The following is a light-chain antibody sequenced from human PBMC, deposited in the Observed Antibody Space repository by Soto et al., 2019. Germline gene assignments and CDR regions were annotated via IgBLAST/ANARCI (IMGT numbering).Light chain of an antibody. V-gene: IGKV3-11*01. Sequence: EIVLTQSPATLSLSPGERATLSCRASQSVNSYLAWYQQKPGQAPRLLIYDAYNRATGIPARFSGTGSGTDFTLTISSLEPEDFAVYYCQQRINWPLTFGGGTKVDIK. CDR3: QQRINWPLT. J-gene: IGKJ4*01. CDR1: QSVNSY. CDR2: DAY.